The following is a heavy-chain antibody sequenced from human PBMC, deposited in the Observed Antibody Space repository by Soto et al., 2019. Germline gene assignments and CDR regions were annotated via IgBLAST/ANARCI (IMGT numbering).Heavy chain of an antibody. Sequence: GGSLRLSCAASGFTFSSYSMNWVRQAPGKGLEWVSSISSSSSYIYYADSVKGRFTISRDNAKNSLYLQMNSLRAEDTAVYYCARGGSSSSWYVYYYGMDVWGQGTTVTVSS. CDR1: GFTFSSYS. CDR2: ISSSSSYI. D-gene: IGHD6-13*01. CDR3: ARGGSSSSWYVYYYGMDV. V-gene: IGHV3-21*01. J-gene: IGHJ6*02.